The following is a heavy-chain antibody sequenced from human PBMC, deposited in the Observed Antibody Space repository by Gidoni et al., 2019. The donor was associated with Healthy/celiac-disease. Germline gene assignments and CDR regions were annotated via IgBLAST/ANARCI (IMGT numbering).Heavy chain of an antibody. Sequence: QVQLVESGGGVVQPGRSLRLSCAASGFTFSRYGMHWVRQAPGKGLEWVAVISYDGSNKYYADSVKGRFTISRDNSKNTLYLQMNSLRAEDTAVYYCATGREMATIRSAFDIWGQGTMVTVSS. CDR2: ISYDGSNK. J-gene: IGHJ3*02. V-gene: IGHV3-30*03. CDR3: ATGREMATIRSAFDI. D-gene: IGHD3-10*01. CDR1: GFTFSRYG.